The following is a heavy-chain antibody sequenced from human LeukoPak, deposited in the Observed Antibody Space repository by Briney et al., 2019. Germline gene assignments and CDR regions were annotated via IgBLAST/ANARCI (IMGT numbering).Heavy chain of an antibody. CDR2: ISSSSSTI. D-gene: IGHD2-2*01. CDR3: ARGPGLGQLDY. Sequence: GGSLRLSCAASGFTFSSYSMNWVRQAPGKGLEWVSYISSSSSTIYYADSVKGRFTISRDNAKNSLYLQMNSLRAEDTAVYYCARGPGLGQLDYWGQGTLVTVSS. V-gene: IGHV3-48*01. J-gene: IGHJ4*02. CDR1: GFTFSSYS.